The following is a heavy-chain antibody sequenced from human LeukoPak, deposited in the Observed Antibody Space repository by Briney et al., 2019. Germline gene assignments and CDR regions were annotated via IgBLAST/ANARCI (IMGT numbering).Heavy chain of an antibody. J-gene: IGHJ3*02. Sequence: ASVKVSCKASGYTFTGYYMHWVRQAPGQGLEWMGWINPNSGGTNYTQKFQGRVTMTRDTSISTAYMELSRLTSDDTAVYYCARVNEAFDIWGQGTMVTVSS. CDR2: INPNSGGT. CDR1: GYTFTGYY. V-gene: IGHV1-2*02. CDR3: ARVNEAFDI.